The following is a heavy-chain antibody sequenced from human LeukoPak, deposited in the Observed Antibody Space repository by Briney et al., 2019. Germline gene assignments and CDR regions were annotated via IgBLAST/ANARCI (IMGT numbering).Heavy chain of an antibody. CDR3: GRADYDILTGQTYNWFDP. CDR1: GDSISSGGYY. J-gene: IGHJ5*02. V-gene: IGHV4-31*03. CDR2: IYYSGST. Sequence: TSQTLSLTCTVSGDSISSGGYYWSWIRQHPGKGLEWIGYIYYSGSTYYNPSLKSRVTISVDTSKNKFSLKLSSVTAADTAVYYCGRADYDILTGQTYNWFDPWGQGTLVTVSS. D-gene: IGHD3-9*01.